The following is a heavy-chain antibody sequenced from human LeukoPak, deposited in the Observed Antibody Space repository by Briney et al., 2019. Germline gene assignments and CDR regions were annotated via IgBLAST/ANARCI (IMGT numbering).Heavy chain of an antibody. CDR3: ARDSLGVPLLEPIDY. V-gene: IGHV3-21*01. CDR1: GFTFSSYS. CDR2: ISSSSSYI. Sequence: PGGSLRLSCAASGFTFSSYSMNWVRQAPGKGLEWVSSISSSSSYIYYADSVKGRFTISRDNAKNSPYLQMNSLRAEDTAVYYCARDSLGVPLLEPIDYWGQGTLVTVSS. D-gene: IGHD1-1*01. J-gene: IGHJ4*02.